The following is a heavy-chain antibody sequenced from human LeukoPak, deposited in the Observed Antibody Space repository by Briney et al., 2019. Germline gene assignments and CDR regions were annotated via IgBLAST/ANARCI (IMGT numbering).Heavy chain of an antibody. V-gene: IGHV3-53*01. CDR2: FYSGGST. J-gene: IGHJ4*02. D-gene: IGHD1-26*01. CDR1: GFSFGDYS. Sequence: GGCLRLSSVASGFSFGDYSVDWVRQAPGKGLGWDSAFYSGGSTYYADSVKGRFTISRDNSKNTLYLQMNSLRAEDTAVYYCASVSGSYHFDYWGQGTLVTVSS. CDR3: ASVSGSYHFDY.